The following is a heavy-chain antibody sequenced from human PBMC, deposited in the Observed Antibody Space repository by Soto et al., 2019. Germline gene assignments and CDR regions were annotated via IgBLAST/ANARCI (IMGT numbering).Heavy chain of an antibody. D-gene: IGHD2-2*01. J-gene: IGHJ5*02. CDR2: INYSGST. CDR3: ARSSCTRSSCYLDWLDP. CDR1: GGSISSTNYF. V-gene: IGHV4-39*01. Sequence: QLQLQESGPGLVKPSETLSLTCTVSGGSISSTNYFWGWIRQPPGKGLEWIGSINYSGSTYYNPSLKSRVTISVDTSKNQFSLKLSSVTAADTAVYYCARSSCTRSSCYLDWLDPWGQGTLVTVSS.